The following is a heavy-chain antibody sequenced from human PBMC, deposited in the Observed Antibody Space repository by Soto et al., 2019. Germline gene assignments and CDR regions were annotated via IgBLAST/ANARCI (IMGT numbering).Heavy chain of an antibody. V-gene: IGHV4-31*03. J-gene: IGHJ6*04. CDR1: GGSISSGGYY. CDR2: IYYSGST. D-gene: IGHD4-17*01. Sequence: SETLSLTCTVSGGSISSGGYYWSWIRQHPGKGLEWIGYIYYSGSTYYNPSLKSRVTISVDTSKNQFSLKLSSVTAADTAVYYCARGAGAVTTWGYYSYYGMDVWGKGNTVTISS. CDR3: ARGAGAVTTWGYYSYYGMDV.